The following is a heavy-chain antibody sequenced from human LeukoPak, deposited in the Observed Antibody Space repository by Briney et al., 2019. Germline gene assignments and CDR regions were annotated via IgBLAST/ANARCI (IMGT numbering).Heavy chain of an antibody. J-gene: IGHJ3*02. CDR3: ASFHGGYYDSSGYFDAFDI. Sequence: GGSLRLSCAASGFTFSSYWMHWVRQAPGKGLVWVSRINSDGSGTSYADSVKGRFTISRDNAKNTLYLQMNSLRAEDTAVYYCASFHGGYYDSSGYFDAFDIWGQGTMVTVSS. V-gene: IGHV3-74*01. CDR2: INSDGSGT. D-gene: IGHD3-22*01. CDR1: GFTFSSYW.